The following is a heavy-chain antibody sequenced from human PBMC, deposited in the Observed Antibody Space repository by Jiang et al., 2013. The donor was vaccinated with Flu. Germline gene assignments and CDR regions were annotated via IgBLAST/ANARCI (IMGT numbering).Heavy chain of an antibody. D-gene: IGHD6-6*01. CDR3: ARRLGGSSEFDP. V-gene: IGHV4-39*02. CDR2: VYYSGST. J-gene: IGHJ5*02. CDR1: GGSVTSSNYY. Sequence: GLVKPSETLSLTCTVSGGSVTSSNYYWGWIRQPPGKGLEWIGNVYYSGSTYYNPSLKSRVAISLDTSKNHFSLTLSSVTAADTAVYYCARRLGGSSEFDPWGQGTLVTVSS.